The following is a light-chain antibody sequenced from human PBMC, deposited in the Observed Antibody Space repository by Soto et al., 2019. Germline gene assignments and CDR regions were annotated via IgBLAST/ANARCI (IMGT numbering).Light chain of an antibody. CDR2: AAS. CDR1: QSISSY. Sequence: DIPMTQSPASLSASVGDRVTITCRASQSISSYLSWYQQKPGKAPKLLIYAASSLKSGVPSRFSGSGSGTDLTLTISSLQPDDFATYYCQQSYITPKTFGQGTKVEIK. CDR3: QQSYITPKT. J-gene: IGKJ1*01. V-gene: IGKV1-39*01.